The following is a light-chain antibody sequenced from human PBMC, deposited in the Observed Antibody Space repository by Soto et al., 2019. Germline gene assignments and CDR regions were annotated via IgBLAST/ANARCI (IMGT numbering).Light chain of an antibody. CDR3: SSYTSSSTLV. V-gene: IGLV2-14*01. CDR2: EVS. Sequence: QSALTQPASVSGSPGQSITISCTGTSSDVGGYNSVSWYQQHPGKAHKLMIYEVSNRPSGVSNRFSGSKSGNTSSLTISGLQSEDEADYYCSSYTSSSTLVFGGGTQLTVL. CDR1: SSDVGGYNS. J-gene: IGLJ2*01.